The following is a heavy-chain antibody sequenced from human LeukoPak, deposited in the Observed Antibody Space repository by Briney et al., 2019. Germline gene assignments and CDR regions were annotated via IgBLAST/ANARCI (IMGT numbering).Heavy chain of an antibody. Sequence: GGSLRLSCAASGFTFSSYAMSWVRQAPGKGLEWVSAISGSGGSTHYADSVKGRFTISRDNSKNTLYLQMNSLRAEDTAVYYCAKDGRYSTRYFDYWGQGTLVTVSS. CDR1: GFTFSSYA. V-gene: IGHV3-23*01. CDR3: AKDGRYSTRYFDY. D-gene: IGHD5-12*01. J-gene: IGHJ4*02. CDR2: ISGSGGST.